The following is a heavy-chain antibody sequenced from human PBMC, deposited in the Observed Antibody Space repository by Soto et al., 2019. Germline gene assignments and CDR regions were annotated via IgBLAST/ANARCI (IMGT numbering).Heavy chain of an antibody. CDR2: IYYSGST. CDR3: ARHFYFGTIFGVVRQPGYMDV. Sequence: SETLSLTCTVSGGSISSYYWSWIRQPPGKGLEWIGYIYYSGSTNYNPSLKSRVTISVDTSKNQFSLKLSSVTAADTAVYYCARHFYFGTIFGVVRQPGYMDVWGKGTTVTVSS. V-gene: IGHV4-59*08. D-gene: IGHD3-3*01. J-gene: IGHJ6*03. CDR1: GGSISSYY.